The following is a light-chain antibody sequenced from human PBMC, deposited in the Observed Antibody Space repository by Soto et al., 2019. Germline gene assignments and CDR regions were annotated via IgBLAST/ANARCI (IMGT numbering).Light chain of an antibody. CDR1: QSIRSN. CDR2: GAS. J-gene: IGKJ4*01. V-gene: IGKV3-15*01. Sequence: EIVMTQSPATLSVSPGERATLSCRADQSIRSNLAWYQQKPGQAPRVLIYGASTRATGIPDRFSGSGSGTEFTLTISSLQSEDFVVYYCQQYNNWPPSTFGGGTKVEIK. CDR3: QQYNNWPPST.